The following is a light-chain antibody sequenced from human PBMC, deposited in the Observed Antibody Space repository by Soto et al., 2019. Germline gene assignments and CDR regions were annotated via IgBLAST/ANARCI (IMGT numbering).Light chain of an antibody. V-gene: IGKV1-5*03. J-gene: IGKJ5*01. CDR2: KAS. CDR1: QTISSX. Sequence: DIQMTQSPSTLSGSVGDRVTITCRASQTISSXLAWYQQKPXKAPKLXXYKASTLKSGVPSRFSGSGSGPELTLSISSLQSEDFAIYVCQQYNNWPPLTFGQGTRLEIK. CDR3: QQYNNWPPLT.